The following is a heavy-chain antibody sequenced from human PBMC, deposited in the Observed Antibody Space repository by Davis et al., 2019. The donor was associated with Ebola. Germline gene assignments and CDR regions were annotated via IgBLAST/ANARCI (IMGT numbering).Heavy chain of an antibody. D-gene: IGHD2-15*01. CDR3: ARRGYCTGGSCLRYYYYYGMDV. V-gene: IGHV1-46*01. CDR2: INPSGGST. CDR1: GYTFTSYY. Sequence: AASVKVSCKASGYTFTSYYMHWVRQAPGQGLEWMGIINPSGGSTSYAQKFQGRVTMTRDTSTSTAYMELSSLRSEDTAVYYCARRGYCTGGSCLRYYYYYGMDVWGQGTTVTVSS. J-gene: IGHJ6*02.